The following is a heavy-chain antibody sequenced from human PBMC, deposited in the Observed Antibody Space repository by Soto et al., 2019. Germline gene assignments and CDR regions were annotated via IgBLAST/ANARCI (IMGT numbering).Heavy chain of an antibody. CDR2: IYYSGST. Sequence: SETLSLTCTVSGGSVSSGSYYWSWIRQPPGKGLEWIGYIYYSGSTNYNPSLKSRVTISEDTSKNQFSLKLSSVTAADTAVYYCARQYSSSWYTQYYFDYWGQGTLVTVSS. CDR3: ARQYSSSWYTQYYFDY. J-gene: IGHJ4*02. D-gene: IGHD6-13*01. CDR1: GGSVSSGSYY. V-gene: IGHV4-61*01.